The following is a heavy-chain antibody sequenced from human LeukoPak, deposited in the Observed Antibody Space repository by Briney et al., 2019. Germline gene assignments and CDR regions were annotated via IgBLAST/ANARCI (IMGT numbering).Heavy chain of an antibody. V-gene: IGHV3-48*01. CDR1: GFTFDKYS. D-gene: IGHD3-10*01. CDR2: ISSASITI. CDR3: ARDYYRSGSYAVDF. Sequence: GGSLRLSCAASGFTFDKYSMNRVRQAPGKGLEWVSHISSASITIYYADSVKGRFTISRDNAKSSLYLHMTSLRAEDTALYYCARDYYRSGSYAVDFWGQGTLVTVSS. J-gene: IGHJ4*02.